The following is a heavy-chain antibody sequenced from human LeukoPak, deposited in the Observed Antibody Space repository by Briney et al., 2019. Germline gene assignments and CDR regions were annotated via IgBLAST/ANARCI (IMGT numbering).Heavy chain of an antibody. CDR3: ARGRHFDSDGYYAAFYFDH. Sequence: ASVKVSCKASGGTFSSYAISWVRQAPGQGLEWMGGIIPIFGTANYAQKFQGRATITADKSTSTAYMELSSLRSDDTAIYYCARGRHFDSDGYYAAFYFDHWGQGTLVTVSS. CDR1: GGTFSSYA. V-gene: IGHV1-69*06. D-gene: IGHD3-22*01. CDR2: IIPIFGTA. J-gene: IGHJ4*02.